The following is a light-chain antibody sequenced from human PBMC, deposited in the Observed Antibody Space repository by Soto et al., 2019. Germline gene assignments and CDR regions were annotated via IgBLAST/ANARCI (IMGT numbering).Light chain of an antibody. V-gene: IGKV1-5*03. CDR1: QSISSW. J-gene: IGKJ4*01. Sequence: DIQMTQSPSTLSASVGDRVTITCRASQSISSWLAWYQQKPGKAPKLLIYKASSLERGVPSRFSGSGSGTEFTLTISSLQPDDFATYYCQQYNSYSLPTFGGGTKVEIK. CDR2: KAS. CDR3: QQYNSYSLPT.